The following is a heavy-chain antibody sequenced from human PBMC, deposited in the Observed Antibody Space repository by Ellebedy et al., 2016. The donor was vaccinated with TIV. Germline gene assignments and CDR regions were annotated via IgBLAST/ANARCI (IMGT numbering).Heavy chain of an antibody. Sequence: GESLKISCSASGFSFSSYDMHWVRQAPGKGLEYISTISSNGVSTYYVESVKGRFTISRDNSKNTVFLQMRSLRIDDTGVYYCVKDSPLWFAELGGTDVWGQGTTVNVSS. CDR3: VKDSPLWFAELGGTDV. D-gene: IGHD3-10*01. V-gene: IGHV3-64D*09. J-gene: IGHJ6*02. CDR2: ISSNGVST. CDR1: GFSFSSYD.